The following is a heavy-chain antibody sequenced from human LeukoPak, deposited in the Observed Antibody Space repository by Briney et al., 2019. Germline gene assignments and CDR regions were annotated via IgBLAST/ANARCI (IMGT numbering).Heavy chain of an antibody. CDR3: AREPFWSGYYSNLHFDY. V-gene: IGHV3-21*01. CDR1: EFTFSSYN. CDR2: ISSSSRYI. J-gene: IGHJ4*02. D-gene: IGHD3-3*01. Sequence: GGSLRLSCAASEFTFSSYNMNWVRQAPGKGLEWVSFISSSSRYIYYADSVKGRFTISRDNAKNSLYLQMNSLRVEDTAVYYCAREPFWSGYYSNLHFDYWGRGTLVTVSS.